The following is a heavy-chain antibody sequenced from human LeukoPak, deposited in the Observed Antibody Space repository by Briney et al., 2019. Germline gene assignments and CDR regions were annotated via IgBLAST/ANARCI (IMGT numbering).Heavy chain of an antibody. CDR2: ISAYSGNT. CDR1: GYMFTSYA. V-gene: IGHV1-18*01. CDR3: ARHPYYDSSGYYVY. Sequence: ASVTVSCKASGYMFTSYAISWVRQAPGQGLEWMGWISAYSGNTNYAQRFQGRVTMTADTSTSTAYMELRSLRSDDTAVYYCARHPYYDSSGYYVYWGQGTLVTVSS. J-gene: IGHJ4*02. D-gene: IGHD3-22*01.